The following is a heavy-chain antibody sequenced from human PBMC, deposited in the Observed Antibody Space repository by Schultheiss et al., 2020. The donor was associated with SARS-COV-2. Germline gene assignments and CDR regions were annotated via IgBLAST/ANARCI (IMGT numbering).Heavy chain of an antibody. CDR3: AREARDGNWFDP. V-gene: IGHV4-38-2*02. CDR1: DYSISSGYY. D-gene: IGHD6-6*01. CDR2: IFHSGST. J-gene: IGHJ5*02. Sequence: SETLSLTCAVSDYSISSGYYWGWIRQPPGKGLEWIGSIFHSGSTYYNPSLKSRVTISVDTSKNQFSLKLSSVTAADTAVYYCAREARDGNWFDPWGQGTLVTVSS.